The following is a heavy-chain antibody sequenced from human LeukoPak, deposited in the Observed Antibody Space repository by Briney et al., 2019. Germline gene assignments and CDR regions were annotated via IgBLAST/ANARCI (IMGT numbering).Heavy chain of an antibody. J-gene: IGHJ4*02. Sequence: GGSLRLSCAASGFTFSSYSMNWVRQAPGKGLEWVSYISSSSSTIYYADSVKGRFTISRDNAKNSLYLQMNSLRAEDTAVYYCAREVEMATILHWGQGTLVTVSS. V-gene: IGHV3-48*01. CDR1: GFTFSSYS. CDR3: AREVEMATILH. D-gene: IGHD5-24*01. CDR2: ISSSSSTI.